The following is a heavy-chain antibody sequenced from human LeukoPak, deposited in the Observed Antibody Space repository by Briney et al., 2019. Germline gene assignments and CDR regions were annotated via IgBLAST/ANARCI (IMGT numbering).Heavy chain of an antibody. CDR3: ARDYQWLRAMDV. V-gene: IGHV3-23*01. Sequence: PGGSLRLSCTASGFTFSSYAMNWVRQAPGKGLEWVSGIGAGGTFTYYADSVKGRFTISRDNSRNTLYVQMNSLRVEDTAVYYCARDYQWLRAMDVWGQGTTVTVSS. CDR1: GFTFSSYA. CDR2: IGAGGTFT. J-gene: IGHJ6*02. D-gene: IGHD6-19*01.